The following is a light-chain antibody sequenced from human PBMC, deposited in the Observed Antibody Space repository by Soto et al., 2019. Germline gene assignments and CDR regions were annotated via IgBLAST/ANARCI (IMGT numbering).Light chain of an antibody. Sequence: QSALTQPPSVSGSPGQSVTISCTGTSSDVGFYNRVSWYQQSPGTAPKLMIYEVSNRPTGVPDRFSGSKSGNTASLTISGLQAEDEADYYSSSFASSSTPVSFGGGTKLTVL. CDR3: SSFASSSTPVS. V-gene: IGLV2-18*02. J-gene: IGLJ2*01. CDR1: SSDVGFYNR. CDR2: EVS.